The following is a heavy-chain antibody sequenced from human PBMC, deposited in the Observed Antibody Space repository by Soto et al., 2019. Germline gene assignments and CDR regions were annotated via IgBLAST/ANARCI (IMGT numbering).Heavy chain of an antibody. J-gene: IGHJ4*02. Sequence: GASVKVSCKASAYTFTDYSLHWVRQAPGQGLEWMGWINPNSGVTNYPQRFQGRVTMTTDTSISTAYMELSRLTSDDTAVYYCARDGLGPTHLDYWGQGTLVTVSS. V-gene: IGHV1-2*02. CDR3: ARDGLGPTHLDY. CDR2: INPNSGVT. D-gene: IGHD1-26*01. CDR1: AYTFTDYS.